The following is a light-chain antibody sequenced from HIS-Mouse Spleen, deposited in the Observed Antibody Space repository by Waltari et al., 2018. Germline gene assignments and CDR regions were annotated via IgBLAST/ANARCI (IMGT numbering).Light chain of an antibody. J-gene: IGLJ2*01. CDR3: QAWDSSYSV. CDR1: KLGDKY. V-gene: IGLV3-1*01. CDR2: QDS. Sequence: SYELTQPPSVSVSPGQTASITCSGDKLGDKYACWYQQKPGQSPVLVIYQDSKRPSGIPARFSGSNSENTATLTISGTQAMDEADYYCQAWDSSYSVFGGGTKLTVL.